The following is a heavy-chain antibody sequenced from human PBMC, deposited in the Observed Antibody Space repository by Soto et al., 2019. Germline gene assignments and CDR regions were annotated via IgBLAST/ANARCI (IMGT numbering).Heavy chain of an antibody. CDR2: IWYDGSNK. V-gene: IGHV3-33*08. J-gene: IGHJ4*02. CDR1: GFIFNNYW. CDR3: ARGPYYDKPNYFDY. Sequence: SGGSLRLSCAASGFIFNNYWMTWVRQAPGKGLEWVAVIWYDGSNKYYADSVKGRFTISRDNSKNTLYLQMNSLRAEDTAVYYCARGPYYDKPNYFDYWGQGTLVTVSS. D-gene: IGHD3-22*01.